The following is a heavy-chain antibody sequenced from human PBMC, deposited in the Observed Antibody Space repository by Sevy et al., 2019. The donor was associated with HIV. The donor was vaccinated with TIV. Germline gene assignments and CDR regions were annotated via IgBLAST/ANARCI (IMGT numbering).Heavy chain of an antibody. J-gene: IGHJ4*02. CDR1: GGSISSYY. Sequence: SETLSITCTVSGGSISSYYWSWIRQPPGKGLEWIGYIYYSGSTNYNPSLKSRVTISVDTSKNQFSLKLSSVTAADTAVYYCARVSRFGDREDDYRGQGTLVTVSS. CDR2: IYYSGST. D-gene: IGHD3-10*01. V-gene: IGHV4-59*13. CDR3: ARVSRFGDREDDY.